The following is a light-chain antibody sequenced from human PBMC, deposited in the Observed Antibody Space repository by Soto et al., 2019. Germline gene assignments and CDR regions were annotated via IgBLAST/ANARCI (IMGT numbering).Light chain of an antibody. CDR2: EVS. CDR3: SSYAGITPYV. V-gene: IGLV2-8*01. Sequence: QSFLTQPPSASGSPGQSVTISCTGTSSDVGGYTYVSWYQQHPGKAPKLMIYEVSKRPSGVPDRLSGSKSGNTASLTVSGLQAEDEADYYCSSYAGITPYVFGTGTKVTVL. J-gene: IGLJ1*01. CDR1: SSDVGGYTY.